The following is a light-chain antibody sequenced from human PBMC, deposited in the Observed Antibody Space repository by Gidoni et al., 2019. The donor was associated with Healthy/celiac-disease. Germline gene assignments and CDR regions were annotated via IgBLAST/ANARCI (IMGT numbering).Light chain of an antibody. CDR3: SSYAGSNNKV. Sequence: QSALTQPPSASGSPGQSVTISCTGPSSDVGGYNYVSWHQQHPGKAPKLMIYEVSKRPSGVPDRFSGSKSGNTASLTVSGLQAEDEADYYCSSYAGSNNKVFGTGTKVTVL. V-gene: IGLV2-8*01. J-gene: IGLJ1*01. CDR2: EVS. CDR1: SSDVGGYNY.